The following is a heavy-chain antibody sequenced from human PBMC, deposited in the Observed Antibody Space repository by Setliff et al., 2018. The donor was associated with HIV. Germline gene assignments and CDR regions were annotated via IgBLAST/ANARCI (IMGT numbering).Heavy chain of an antibody. D-gene: IGHD4-17*01. CDR3: AKKGTTVLDY. CDR1: GGSISSSSYY. CDR2: IYYSGST. V-gene: IGHV4-39*07. J-gene: IGHJ4*02. Sequence: PSETLSLTCTVSGGSISSSSYYWGWIRQPPGKGLEWIGSIYYSGSTYYNPSLKSRVTMSVDTSKNQFSLKLSSVTAVDTAVYYCAKKGTTVLDYWGQGTLVTVSS.